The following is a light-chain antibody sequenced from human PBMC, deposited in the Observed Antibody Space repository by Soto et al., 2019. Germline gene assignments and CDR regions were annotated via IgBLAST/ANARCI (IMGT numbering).Light chain of an antibody. CDR3: SSYAGSNNLL. CDR2: EVS. V-gene: IGLV2-8*01. J-gene: IGLJ2*01. Sequence: QSALTQPTSATGSTGQSVTVSCTGTSSDVGGYNYVSWYQQHPGKAPKLIIYEVSKRPSGVPDRFSGSKSVNTASLTVSGLQAEDEADYYCSSYAGSNNLLFGGGTKLTVL. CDR1: SSDVGGYNY.